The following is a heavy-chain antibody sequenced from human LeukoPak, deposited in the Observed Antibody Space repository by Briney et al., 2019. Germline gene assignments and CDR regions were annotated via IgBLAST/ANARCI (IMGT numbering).Heavy chain of an antibody. CDR3: AKGEVATYY. J-gene: IGHJ4*02. D-gene: IGHD5-12*01. CDR2: ISYDGSNK. V-gene: IGHV3-30*18. Sequence: PGRSLRLSCAASGFTFSSYGMHWVRQAPGKGLEWVAVISYDGSNKYYADSVKGRFTISRDNSKNTLYLQMNSLRAEDTAVYYCAKGEVATYYWGQGTLVTVSS. CDR1: GFTFSSYG.